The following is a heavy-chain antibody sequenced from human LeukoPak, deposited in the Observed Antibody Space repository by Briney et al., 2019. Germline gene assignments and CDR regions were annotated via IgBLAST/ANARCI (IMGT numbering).Heavy chain of an antibody. CDR1: GYTFTSNA. CDR2: INTNTGNP. CDR3: ASFFCTSGLCYYLDY. J-gene: IGHJ4*02. V-gene: IGHV7-4-1*02. Sequence: ASVKVYCKAYGYTFTSNALGWVRQAPGQGLEWMGWINTNTGNPTYAQGFTGRFVFSLDTSDNTAYLQISSLQAEDTAVYYCASFFCTSGLCYYLDYWGQGTLVTVSS. D-gene: IGHD2-8*01.